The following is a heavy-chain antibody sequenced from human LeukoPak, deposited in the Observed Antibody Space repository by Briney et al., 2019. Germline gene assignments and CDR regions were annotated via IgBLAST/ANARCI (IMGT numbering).Heavy chain of an antibody. CDR2: ISGSGGRT. CDR1: IFTFSSFD. D-gene: IGHD4-23*01. V-gene: IGHV3-23*01. Sequence: QTGGSLRLSCGASIFTFSSFDMSWVRQAPGKGLEWVSAISGSGGRTFYADSVKGRFTISRDNSRNSLYLQMNSLRTEDTALYYCVKVIVGATVVTPEDYWGQGTLVTVSS. J-gene: IGHJ4*02. CDR3: VKVIVGATVVTPEDY.